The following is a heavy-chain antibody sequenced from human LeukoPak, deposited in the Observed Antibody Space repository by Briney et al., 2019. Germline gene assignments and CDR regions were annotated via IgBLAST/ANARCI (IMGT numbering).Heavy chain of an antibody. Sequence: SETLSLTCTVSGGSISSHYWSWLRQPPGKGLEWIGCIYYSGSTNYNPSLKSRIAISVDTSKNQFSLKLSSVTAADTAVYYCARDRVPAALHFDYWSQGTLVTVSS. J-gene: IGHJ4*02. CDR1: GGSISSHY. CDR2: IYYSGST. D-gene: IGHD2-2*01. CDR3: ARDRVPAALHFDY. V-gene: IGHV4-59*11.